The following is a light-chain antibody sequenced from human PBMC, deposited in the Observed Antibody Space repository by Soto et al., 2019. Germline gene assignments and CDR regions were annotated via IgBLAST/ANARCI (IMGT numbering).Light chain of an antibody. V-gene: IGKV3-20*01. J-gene: IGKJ5*01. CDR1: LSVRSGY. CDR3: QQHGTSPIT. Sequence: DIVSTQSPGTLSLSPGERATLSSRACLSVRSGYFAWYQQIPGQAPRLLIVGASSRATGIPDRFSGSGSGTDFTLTISRLEPEDFAVYYCQQHGTSPITFGQGTRLEI. CDR2: GAS.